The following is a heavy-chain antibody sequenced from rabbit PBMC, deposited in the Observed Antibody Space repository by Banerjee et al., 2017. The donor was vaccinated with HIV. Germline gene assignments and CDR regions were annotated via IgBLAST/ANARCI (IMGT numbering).Heavy chain of an antibody. CDR1: GFSFSGSYY. CDR3: ARGSSYYDHYFKL. CDR2: INAGGSGIA. V-gene: IGHV1S40*01. Sequence: QSLEESGGDLVKPGASLTLTCTASGFSFSGSYYICWVRQAPGKGLEWIACINAGGSGIAYYASWAKGRFTISKTSSTTVTLQVTSLTAADTATYFCARGSSYYDHYFKLWGPGTLVTVS. D-gene: IGHD8-1*01. J-gene: IGHJ4*01.